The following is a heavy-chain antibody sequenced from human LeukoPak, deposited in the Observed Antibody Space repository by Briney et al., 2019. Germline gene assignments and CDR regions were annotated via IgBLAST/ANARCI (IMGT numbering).Heavy chain of an antibody. J-gene: IGHJ4*02. Sequence: GESLKISCKASGYSFNSYYIGWVRRMPGKGLEWMGMIYPGDPETRYSPSFQGHVTISLDRSITTAYLRFNNLKASDTAMYYCARGVDFWSGSPYFDFWGQGTLVTVSS. CDR1: GYSFNSYY. CDR3: ARGVDFWSGSPYFDF. V-gene: IGHV5-51*01. D-gene: IGHD3-3*01. CDR2: IYPGDPET.